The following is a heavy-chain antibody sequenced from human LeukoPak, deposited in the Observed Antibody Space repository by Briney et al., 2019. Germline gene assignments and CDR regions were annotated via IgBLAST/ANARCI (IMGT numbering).Heavy chain of an antibody. CDR1: GFTFSKYA. V-gene: IGHV3-23*01. Sequence: PGGSLRLSCAASGFTFSKYAMSWVRQAPGKGLEWVSAMSGSGDSSYYADSVKGRFTISRDISKNTLYLQMNSLGVEDTAVYYCAKNKWERSGAFDIWGQGTMVTVSS. CDR3: AKNKWERSGAFDI. J-gene: IGHJ3*02. D-gene: IGHD1-26*01. CDR2: MSGSGDSS.